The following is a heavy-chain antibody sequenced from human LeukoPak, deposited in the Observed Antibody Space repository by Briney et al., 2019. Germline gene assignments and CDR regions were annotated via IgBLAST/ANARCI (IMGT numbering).Heavy chain of an antibody. D-gene: IGHD4-17*01. V-gene: IGHV3-48*01. CDR2: ISSSSSTI. J-gene: IGHJ4*02. CDR1: GFIFTSYS. Sequence: GGSLRLSCAASGFIFTSYSMNWVRQAPGKGLEWVSYISSSSSTIYYAVSVKVRFTISRDNAKNSLYLQMNSLRAEDTAVYYCARQRAGFTVTTSDYWGQGTLVTVSS. CDR3: ARQRAGFTVTTSDY.